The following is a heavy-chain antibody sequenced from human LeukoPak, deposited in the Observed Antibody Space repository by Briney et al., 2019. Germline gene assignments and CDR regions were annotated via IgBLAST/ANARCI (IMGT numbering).Heavy chain of an antibody. D-gene: IGHD2-2*01. J-gene: IGHJ6*03. CDR1: GGSFSGYY. V-gene: IGHV4-59*01. CDR3: AREWEGIVVVPAATEYYYYYYMDV. CDR2: IYYSGST. Sequence: SETLSLTCAVYGGSFSGYYWSWIRQPPGKGLEWIGYIYYSGSTNYNPSLKSRVTISVDTSKNQFSLKLSSVTAADTAVYYCAREWEGIVVVPAATEYYYYYYMDVWGKGTTVTVSS.